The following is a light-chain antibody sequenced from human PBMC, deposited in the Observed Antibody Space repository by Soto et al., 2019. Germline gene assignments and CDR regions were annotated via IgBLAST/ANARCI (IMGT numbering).Light chain of an antibody. CDR1: SSNIGTYT. CDR2: GSN. J-gene: IGLJ2*01. Sequence: QSVLTQPPSTSGTPGQRVTISCSGGSSNIGTYTVSWYQQFPETAPKLLIHGSNQRPSGVPDRFSGSKSGTSASLSIGGRQSEDEADYYCAAWDDSLNGPTFGGGTKLTVL. CDR3: AAWDDSLNGPT. V-gene: IGLV1-44*01.